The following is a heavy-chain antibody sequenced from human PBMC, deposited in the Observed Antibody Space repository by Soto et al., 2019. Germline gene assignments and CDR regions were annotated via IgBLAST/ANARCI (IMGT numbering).Heavy chain of an antibody. Sequence: QVQLQESGPGLVKPSETLSLTCTVSGGSISSYYWSWIRQPPGKGLEWIGYIYYSGSTNYNPSLKSRVTISVDTSKNQFSLKLSSGTAADTAVYYCARGSYRYSVWYGGRWFDPWGQVTLVTVSS. D-gene: IGHD6-19*01. CDR2: IYYSGST. CDR1: GGSISSYY. J-gene: IGHJ5*02. V-gene: IGHV4-59*01. CDR3: ARGSYRYSVWYGGRWFDP.